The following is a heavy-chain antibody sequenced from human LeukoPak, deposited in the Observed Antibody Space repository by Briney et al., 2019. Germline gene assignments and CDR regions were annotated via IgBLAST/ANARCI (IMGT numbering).Heavy chain of an antibody. D-gene: IGHD5-24*01. V-gene: IGHV3-7*01. J-gene: IGHJ4*02. CDR1: GFTFSDYW. Sequence: GGSLRLSCVGSGFTFSDYWMSWVRQAPGKGLEWVANIKQDGSEKDYVDALKGRFTISRDNAKDSLYLQMNSLRAEDTAVYYCARWLELMRNFDWWGQGTLVTVSS. CDR2: IKQDGSEK. CDR3: ARWLELMRNFDW.